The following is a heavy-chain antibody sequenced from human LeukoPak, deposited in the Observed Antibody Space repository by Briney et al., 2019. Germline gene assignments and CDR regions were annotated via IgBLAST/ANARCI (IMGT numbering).Heavy chain of an antibody. CDR1: GFTFSSYA. CDR3: AEAQRPRGSYDY. D-gene: IGHD1-26*01. CDR2: ISGSGGST. V-gene: IGHV3-23*01. Sequence: PGGSLRLSCAASGFTFSSYAMSWVRQAPGKGLEWVSAISGSGGSTYYADSVKGRFTISRDNSKNTLYLQMNSLRAEDTAVYYCAEAQRPRGSYDYWGQGTLVTVSS. J-gene: IGHJ4*02.